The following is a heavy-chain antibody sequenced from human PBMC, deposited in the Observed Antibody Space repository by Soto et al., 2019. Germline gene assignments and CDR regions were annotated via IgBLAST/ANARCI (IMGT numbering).Heavy chain of an antibody. D-gene: IGHD1-26*01. CDR1: GFTFTSYA. CDR2: ISSNGGNT. Sequence: GGSLRLSCEVSGFTFTSYAMSWVRQAPGKGLEWVSGISSNGGNTYYADSVKGRFTISRDNSRNTLYLQVNSLRAEDTAIYYCAKGKKSTTWSPFDYWGQGTLVTVSS. V-gene: IGHV3-23*01. J-gene: IGHJ4*02. CDR3: AKGKKSTTWSPFDY.